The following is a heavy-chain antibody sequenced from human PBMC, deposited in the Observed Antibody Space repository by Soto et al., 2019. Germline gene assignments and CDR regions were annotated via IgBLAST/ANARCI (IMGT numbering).Heavy chain of an antibody. V-gene: IGHV3-23*01. Sequence: EVQLLESGGGLVQPGGSLRLSCAGSGFTFNTFAMAWVRQAPGKGLEWVSGISGSGDGTYYAESVKGRFTISRDNSKNTAYLQMSSLSVEDTAVYYCAKSKSVTMVRGVNWYFELWGRGTLVSVSS. D-gene: IGHD3-10*01. J-gene: IGHJ2*01. CDR2: ISGSGDGT. CDR1: GFTFNTFA. CDR3: AKSKSVTMVRGVNWYFEL.